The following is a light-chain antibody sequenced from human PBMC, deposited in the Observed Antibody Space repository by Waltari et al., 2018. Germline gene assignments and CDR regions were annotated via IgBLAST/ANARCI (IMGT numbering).Light chain of an antibody. J-gene: IGKJ3*01. Sequence: DIQMTQSPSSLSAPVGDTVTITCRASQGIRSYLNWFQQKPGKAPKLLIYAATTFQSGVPSRFSGSGSGTEFTLTISSLQPEDFAAYYCLQHNSYPFTFGPGTKLDIK. V-gene: IGKV1-17*01. CDR1: QGIRSY. CDR2: AAT. CDR3: LQHNSYPFT.